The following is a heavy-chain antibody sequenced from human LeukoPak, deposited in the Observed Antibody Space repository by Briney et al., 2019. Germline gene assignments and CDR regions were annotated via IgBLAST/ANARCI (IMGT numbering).Heavy chain of an antibody. CDR3: AHSGYYDFWSGYFSGWFDP. CDR2: IYWNDDK. CDR1: GFSLSTSGVG. D-gene: IGHD3-3*01. Sequence: SGPTLVKPTPALTLTCTFSGFSLSTSGVGVGWMRQPPVKALEWLALIYWNDDKRYIPSLKSTLTITKDTSKNQVVLTMTNMDPVDTVTYYCAHSGYYDFWSGYFSGWFDPWGQGTLVTVSS. V-gene: IGHV2-5*01. J-gene: IGHJ5*02.